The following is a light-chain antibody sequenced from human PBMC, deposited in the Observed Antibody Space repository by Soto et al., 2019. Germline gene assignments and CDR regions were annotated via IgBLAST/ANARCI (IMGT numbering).Light chain of an antibody. Sequence: QSVLTQPASVSGSPGQSITISCTGASSDVGGYNYVSWYQQHPGKATKLMIYDVSNRPSGVSNRFSGSKSGNTASLTISGLQAEDEADYYCSSYTSSSTLYAFGTGTKSPS. CDR1: SSDVGGYNY. CDR3: SSYTSSSTLYA. V-gene: IGLV2-14*01. CDR2: DVS. J-gene: IGLJ1*01.